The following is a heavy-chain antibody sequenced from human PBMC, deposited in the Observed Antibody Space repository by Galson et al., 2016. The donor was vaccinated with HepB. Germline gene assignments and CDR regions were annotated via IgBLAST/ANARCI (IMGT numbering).Heavy chain of an antibody. CDR1: GFTFKTYS. D-gene: IGHD3-16*01. CDR3: ARCTTPSCVTAGAYAY. V-gene: IGHV3-21*01. J-gene: IGHJ4*02. Sequence: SLRLSCAVSGFTFKTYSMNWIRQAPGKGLEWASSISSGGDYIYYADSVNGRFTISRDNAKDSLFLQANSLRAEDTAVYYCARCTTPSCVTAGAYAYWGQGTLVTVSA. CDR2: ISSGGDYI.